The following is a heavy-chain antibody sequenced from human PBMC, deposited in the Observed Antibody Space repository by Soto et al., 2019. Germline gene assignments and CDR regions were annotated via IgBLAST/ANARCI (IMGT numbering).Heavy chain of an antibody. CDR1: GYIFTSYW. V-gene: IGHV5-51*01. CDR2: IFPGDSDT. D-gene: IGHD6-13*01. Sequence: PGEALKISCKGSGYIFTSYWIAGVRQMPGKGLEWMGIIFPGDSDTTYSPSFQGKVTISADKSINTAFLQWSSLKASDSAMYYCARTAAAGKYYYGMDVWGKGTTVSVSS. J-gene: IGHJ6*04. CDR3: ARTAAAGKYYYGMDV.